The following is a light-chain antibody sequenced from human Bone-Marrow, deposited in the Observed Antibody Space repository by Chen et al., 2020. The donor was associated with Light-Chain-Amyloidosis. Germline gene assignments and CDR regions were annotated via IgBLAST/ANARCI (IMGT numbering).Light chain of an antibody. CDR2: KDT. V-gene: IGLV3-25*03. Sequence: SYELTQQPSVSVSPGQTARITCSGDALPQHYGYWYQQKPGQAPLLIIYKDTERPSGIPERFSGSSSGTTVTLTISGVQAEDEADYYCQSSDSSGNYEVFGGGTKLTVL. CDR3: QSSDSSGNYEV. J-gene: IGLJ3*02. CDR1: ALPQHY.